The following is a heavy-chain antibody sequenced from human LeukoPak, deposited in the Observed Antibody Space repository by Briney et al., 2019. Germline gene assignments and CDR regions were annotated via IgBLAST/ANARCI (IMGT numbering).Heavy chain of an antibody. D-gene: IGHD2-2*01. Sequence: SETLSLTCAVYGGSFSGYYWSWIRQPPGKGLEWIGEINHSGSTNYNPSLKSRVTISVDTSKNQFSLKLSSVTAADTAVYYCARENIVVVPAASSQGNYYYYMDVWGKGTTVTVPS. CDR2: INHSGST. CDR3: ARENIVVVPAASSQGNYYYYMDV. V-gene: IGHV4-34*01. CDR1: GGSFSGYY. J-gene: IGHJ6*03.